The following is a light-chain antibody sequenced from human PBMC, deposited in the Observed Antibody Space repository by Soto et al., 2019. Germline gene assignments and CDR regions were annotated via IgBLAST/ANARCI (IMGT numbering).Light chain of an antibody. J-gene: IGKJ1*01. CDR2: GAS. V-gene: IGKV3-15*01. CDR1: QSVSSN. CDR3: LHHGSSLWT. Sequence: IVMTQSPATLSVSPWERATLSCRASQSVSSNLAWYQQKPGQAPRLLIYGASTRATGIPARFSGSGSGTEFTLTISSLQSEDFAVYYCLHHGSSLWTFGQGTKVDIK.